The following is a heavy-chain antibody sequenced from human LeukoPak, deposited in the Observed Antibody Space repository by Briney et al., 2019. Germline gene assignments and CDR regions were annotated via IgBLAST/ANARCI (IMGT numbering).Heavy chain of an antibody. Sequence: PGGSLRLSCAASGFTFSDYALGWVHQAPGRGLEWVATLSGSGAGTYYSDSVQGRFIISRDNSKRTLFLQMNSLRAEDTAFYYCAKAELGVDTFFDYWGQGTLVTVSS. CDR1: GFTFSDYA. CDR2: LSGSGAGT. D-gene: IGHD3-3*01. CDR3: AKAELGVDTFFDY. J-gene: IGHJ4*02. V-gene: IGHV3-23*01.